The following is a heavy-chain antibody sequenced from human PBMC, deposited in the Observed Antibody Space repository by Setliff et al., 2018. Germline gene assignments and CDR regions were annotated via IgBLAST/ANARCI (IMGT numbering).Heavy chain of an antibody. V-gene: IGHV3-23*01. D-gene: IGHD5-18*01. CDR3: AKRGDTRTFAY. J-gene: IGHJ4*02. CDR1: GFTFSSYA. CDR2: TSARTGLT. Sequence: PGGSLRLSCAASGFTFSSYAMSWVRQAPGEGLEWVSGTSARTGLTYYADSVKCRFTMSRDISKNTVYLHMTSLRAEDTAMYYCAKRGDTRTFAYWGQGTLVTVSS.